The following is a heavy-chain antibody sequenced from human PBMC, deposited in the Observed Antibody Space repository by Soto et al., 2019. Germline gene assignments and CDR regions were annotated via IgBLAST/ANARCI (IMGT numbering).Heavy chain of an antibody. CDR3: ARFPPFLTALTGFDP. D-gene: IGHD7-27*01. Sequence: QVQLQESRPGLVKPSETLSLTCTVSGDSISSFYWSWIRQPPGKGLEWIGYVHYSGSTKYNPSLKSRVTMSVDTSKKQFSLHLSSVTAADTAVYYCARFPPFLTALTGFDPWGQGTLVAVSS. J-gene: IGHJ5*02. CDR1: GDSISSFY. CDR2: VHYSGST. V-gene: IGHV4-59*01.